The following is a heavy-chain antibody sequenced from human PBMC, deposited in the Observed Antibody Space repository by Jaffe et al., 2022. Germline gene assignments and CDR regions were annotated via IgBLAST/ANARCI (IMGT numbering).Heavy chain of an antibody. CDR1: GGSISSSSYY. CDR2: IYYSGST. J-gene: IGHJ5*02. Sequence: QLQLQESGPGLVKPSETLSLTCTVSGGSISSSSYYWGWIRQPPGKGLEWIGSIYYSGSTYYNPSLKSRVTISVDTSKNQFSLKLSSVTAADTAVYYCARLPEYSSSWYPYNWFDPWGQGTLVTVSS. D-gene: IGHD6-13*01. CDR3: ARLPEYSSSWYPYNWFDP. V-gene: IGHV4-39*01.